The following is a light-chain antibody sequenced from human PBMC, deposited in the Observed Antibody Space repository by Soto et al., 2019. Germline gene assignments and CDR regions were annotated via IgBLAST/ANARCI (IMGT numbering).Light chain of an antibody. J-gene: IGLJ1*01. CDR1: ISDVGGNDY. V-gene: IGLV2-14*03. CDR2: DVS. CDR3: VSYTRSTTYV. Sequence: QSALTQPASVSGSPGQSITISCTGTISDVGGNDYVSWYQQNPGKAPKVIIYDVSYRPSGISNRFSGSKSGNTASLVISGLQAEDEAKYYCVSYTRSTTYVFGTGTKVTVL.